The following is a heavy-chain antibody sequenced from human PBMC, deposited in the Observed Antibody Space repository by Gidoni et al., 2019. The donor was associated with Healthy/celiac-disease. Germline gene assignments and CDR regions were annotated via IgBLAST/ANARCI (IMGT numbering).Heavy chain of an antibody. CDR1: GFTFSSYG. D-gene: IGHD6-13*01. J-gene: IGHJ4*02. Sequence: QVQLVESGGGVVQPGRSLRLSCAASGFTFSSYGMHWVRQAPGKGLEWVAVISDDGSNKYYADSVKGRFTISRDNSKNTLYLQMNSLRAEDTAVYYCAKVGSSSWYGDYWGQGTLVTVSS. CDR2: ISDDGSNK. CDR3: AKVGSSSWYGDY. V-gene: IGHV3-30*18.